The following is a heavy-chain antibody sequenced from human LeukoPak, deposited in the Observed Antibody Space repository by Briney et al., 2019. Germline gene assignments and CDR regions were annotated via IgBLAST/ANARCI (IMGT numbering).Heavy chain of an antibody. J-gene: IGHJ4*02. Sequence: GGSLRLSCAASGFPFSSYGMSWVRQAPGKGLEWVSGINWNGGSTGYADSVKGRFTISRDNAKNSLYLQMNSLRAEDTALYYCARDYFGSPSALDYWGQGTLVTVSS. CDR3: ARDYFGSPSALDY. CDR2: INWNGGST. V-gene: IGHV3-20*04. D-gene: IGHD1-26*01. CDR1: GFPFSSYG.